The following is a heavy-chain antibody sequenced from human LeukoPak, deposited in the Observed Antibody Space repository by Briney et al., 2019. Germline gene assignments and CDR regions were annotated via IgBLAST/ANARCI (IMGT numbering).Heavy chain of an antibody. CDR2: IYYSGST. J-gene: IGHJ4*02. CDR3: ARLDELIQRTGFDY. D-gene: IGHD5-18*01. Sequence: PGGSLRLSCAASGITLRNYAMSWIRQPPGKGLEWIGYIYYSGSTNYNPSLKSRVTISVDTSKNQFSLKLSSVTAADTAVYYCARLDELIQRTGFDYWGQGTLVTVSS. CDR1: GITLRNYA. V-gene: IGHV4-59*01.